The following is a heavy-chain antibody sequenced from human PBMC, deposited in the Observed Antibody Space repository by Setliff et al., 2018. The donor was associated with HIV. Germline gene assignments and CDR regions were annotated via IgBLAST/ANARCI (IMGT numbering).Heavy chain of an antibody. CDR1: GFSFGDHG. CDR3: AREGVTFDDYYYMDV. V-gene: IGHV3-49*04. J-gene: IGHJ6*03. Sequence: GGSLRLSCKGSGFSFGDHGMSWVRQAPGKGLEWISFIRSKTYGGTTEYAASVAGRFTVSRDDSKSLAYLQMNSLKTEDTAVYYCAREGVTFDDYYYMDVWGKGTTVTVSS. D-gene: IGHD2-21*02. CDR2: IRSKTYGGTT.